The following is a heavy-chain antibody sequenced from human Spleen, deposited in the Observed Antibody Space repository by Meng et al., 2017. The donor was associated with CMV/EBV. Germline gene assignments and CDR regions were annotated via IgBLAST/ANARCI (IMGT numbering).Heavy chain of an antibody. D-gene: IGHD1-20*01. V-gene: IGHV3-11*04. Sequence: AASGFIFSDYYMSWVRQAPGKGLQWLSYISSSSVTKRYAGSVQGRFTVSRDNAKNTLYLQMNSLRAEDTAVYFCARGGYNWNRRFDAWGQGILVTVSS. CDR2: ISSSSVTK. J-gene: IGHJ5*02. CDR3: ARGGYNWNRRFDA. CDR1: GFIFSDYY.